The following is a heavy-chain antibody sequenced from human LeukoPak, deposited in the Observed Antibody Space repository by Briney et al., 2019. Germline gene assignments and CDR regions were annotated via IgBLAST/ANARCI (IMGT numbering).Heavy chain of an antibody. CDR2: IYYSGST. CDR1: GGSISSSSYY. J-gene: IGHJ4*02. Sequence: PSETLSLTCTVSGGSISSSSYYWSWIRQPPGKGLEWIGYIYYSGSTNYNPSLKSRVTISVDTSKNQFSLKLSSVTAADTAVYYCARVQYSSSVDSWGQGTLVTVSS. D-gene: IGHD6-6*01. CDR3: ARVQYSSSVDS. V-gene: IGHV4-61*05.